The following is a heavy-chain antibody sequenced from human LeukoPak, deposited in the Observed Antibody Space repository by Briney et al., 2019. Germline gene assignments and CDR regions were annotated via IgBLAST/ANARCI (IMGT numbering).Heavy chain of an antibody. Sequence: PGGSLRLSCAASGFTFSSYSMNGVRQAPGKGLEWVSSISSSSSYIYYADSVKGRFTISRDNAKNSLYLQMNSLRAEDTAVYYCARDPRSYYYDSSGYYYHEYFDYWGQGALVTVSS. CDR1: GFTFSSYS. D-gene: IGHD3-22*01. CDR3: ARDPRSYYYDSSGYYYHEYFDY. J-gene: IGHJ4*02. V-gene: IGHV3-21*01. CDR2: ISSSSSYI.